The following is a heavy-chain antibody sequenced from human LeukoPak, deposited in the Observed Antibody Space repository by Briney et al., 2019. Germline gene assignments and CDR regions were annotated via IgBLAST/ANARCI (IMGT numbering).Heavy chain of an antibody. CDR3: ARGRNYYDSSGYYYEGDAFDI. CDR2: INPSGGST. D-gene: IGHD3-22*01. CDR1: GYTFTSYY. V-gene: IGHV1-46*01. Sequence: ASVKVSCKASGYTFTSYYMHWVRQAPGQGLEWMGIINPSGGSTSYAQKFQGRVTMTRDMSTSTVYMELSSLRSEDTAMYYCARGRNYYDSSGYYYEGDAFDIWGQGTMVTVSS. J-gene: IGHJ3*02.